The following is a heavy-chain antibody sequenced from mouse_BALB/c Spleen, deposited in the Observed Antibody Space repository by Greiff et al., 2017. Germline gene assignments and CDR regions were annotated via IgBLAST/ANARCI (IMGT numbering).Heavy chain of an antibody. CDR3: ARGGNWVPYYYAMDY. CDR2: ISYDGSN. D-gene: IGHD4-1*01. J-gene: IGHJ4*01. CDR1: GYSITSGYY. Sequence: EVKLMESGPGLVKPSQSLSLTCSVTGYSITSGYYWNWIRQFPGNKLEWMGYISYDGSNNYNPSLKNRISITRDTSKNQFFLKLNSVTTEDTATYYCARGGNWVPYYYAMDYWGQGTSVTVSS. V-gene: IGHV3-6*02.